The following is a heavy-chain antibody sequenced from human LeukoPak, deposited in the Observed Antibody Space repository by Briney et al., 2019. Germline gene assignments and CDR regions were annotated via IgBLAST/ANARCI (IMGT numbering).Heavy chain of an antibody. J-gene: IGHJ4*02. CDR3: AKGTSTYSSGSFDY. Sequence: GSLRLSCSASGFTFSTYGISWVRQAPGKGLEWVISISGSGSTTFYADSVKGRFTISRDNSNNMLYLQMTSLRAEDTAVYYCAKGTSTYSSGSFDYWGRGTLVTVSS. D-gene: IGHD6-19*01. CDR2: ISGSGSTT. CDR1: GFTFSTYG. V-gene: IGHV3-23*01.